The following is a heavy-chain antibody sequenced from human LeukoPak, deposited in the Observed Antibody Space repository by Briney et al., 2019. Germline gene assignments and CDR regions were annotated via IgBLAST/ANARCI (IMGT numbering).Heavy chain of an antibody. D-gene: IGHD3-22*01. Sequence: GGSLRLSYAASGFTFSSYELNWVRQAPGTGLEWVSYISSSGSAIYYADSVKGRFTISRDNAKNSLYLQMKSLRAEDTAVYYCASQSSGYYYFDYWGQGTLVTVSS. CDR2: ISSSGSAI. CDR3: ASQSSGYYYFDY. CDR1: GFTFSSYE. J-gene: IGHJ4*02. V-gene: IGHV3-48*03.